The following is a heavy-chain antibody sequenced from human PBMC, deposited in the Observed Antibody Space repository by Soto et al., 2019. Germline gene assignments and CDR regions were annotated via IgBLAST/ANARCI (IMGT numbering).Heavy chain of an antibody. V-gene: IGHV3-23*01. J-gene: IGHJ4*02. CDR1: GLTLSNYV. CDR3: ATRYARPWLIKSFDS. CDR2: ISSSGTSR. D-gene: IGHD6-19*01. Sequence: GGSLRLSCSASGLTLSNYVVTWVRQAPGKGLEWVSGISSSGTSRYYADSVQGRCSISRDNSKNTVYLEMNSLRAEDTAVYYCATRYARPWLIKSFDSWGQGTLVTVSS.